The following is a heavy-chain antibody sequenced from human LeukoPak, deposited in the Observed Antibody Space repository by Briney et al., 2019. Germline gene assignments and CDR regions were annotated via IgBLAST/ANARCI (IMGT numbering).Heavy chain of an antibody. V-gene: IGHV4-59*01. D-gene: IGHD6-13*01. CDR1: GGSISSYY. CDR2: IYYSGST. J-gene: IGHJ4*02. CDR3: ARSPLLRSSSWYVY. Sequence: PSETLSLTCTVSGGSISSYYWSWIRQPPGKGLEWIGYIYYSGSTNYNPSLKSRVTISVDTSKNQFSLKLSSVTAADTAVYYCARSPLLRSSSWYVYWGQGTLVTVPS.